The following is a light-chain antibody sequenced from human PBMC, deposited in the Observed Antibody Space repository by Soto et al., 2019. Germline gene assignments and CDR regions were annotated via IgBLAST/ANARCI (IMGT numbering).Light chain of an antibody. V-gene: IGLV1-51*01. CDR2: DID. CDR1: RSNIGNNA. J-gene: IGLJ3*02. CDR3: ETWDSSLRAGV. Sequence: QSVLTQPPSVSAARGQKVTVSCSGSRSNIGNNAVAWYQHPPGTAPKLLIYDIDKRPSGISDRFSASKSGTSATLAITGLQTGDEADDYGETWDSSLRAGVFGGGNKLPGL.